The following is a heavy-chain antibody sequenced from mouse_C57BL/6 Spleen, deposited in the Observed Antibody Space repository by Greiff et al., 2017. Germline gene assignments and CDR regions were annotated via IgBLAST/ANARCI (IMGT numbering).Heavy chain of an antibody. D-gene: IGHD4-1*01. CDR2: IYPGSGST. CDR3: ARGGTGTGYFEV. J-gene: IGHJ1*03. V-gene: IGHV1-55*01. CDR1: GYTFTSYW. Sequence: VQLQQPGAELVKPGASVKMSCKASGYTFTSYWITWVKQRPGQGLEWIGDIYPGSGSTNYNEKFKSKATLTVDTSSSTAYMQLSSLTSEDSAVYYCARGGTGTGYFEVWGTGTTVTVSS.